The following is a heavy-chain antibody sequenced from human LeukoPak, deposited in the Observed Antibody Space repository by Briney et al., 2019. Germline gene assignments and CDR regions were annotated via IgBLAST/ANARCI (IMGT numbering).Heavy chain of an antibody. J-gene: IGHJ4*02. CDR2: INAGNGNT. CDR1: GYTFTSYA. Sequence: ASVKVSCKASGYTFTSYAMRWVRQAPGQRLEWMGWINAGNGNTKYSQKFQGRVTITRDTSASAAYMELSSLRSDDTAVYYCARDLHWESCDRSTCSGLYYFDYWGQGTLVTVSP. V-gene: IGHV1-3*01. CDR3: ARDLHWESCDRSTCSGLYYFDY. D-gene: IGHD3-16*01.